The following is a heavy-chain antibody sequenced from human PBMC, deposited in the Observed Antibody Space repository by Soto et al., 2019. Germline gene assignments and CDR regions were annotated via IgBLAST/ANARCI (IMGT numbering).Heavy chain of an antibody. J-gene: IGHJ6*02. CDR2: ISAYNVNT. CDR3: ARKTITMVRGGYYYGMDV. Sequence: ASVKVSCKASGYTFTSYGISWVRQAHGQGREWMGWISAYNVNTNYAQKLQGRVTMTTDTSTSTAYMELRSLRSDDTAVYYCARKTITMVRGGYYYGMDVWGQGTTVTVSS. CDR1: GYTFTSYG. D-gene: IGHD3-10*01. V-gene: IGHV1-18*01.